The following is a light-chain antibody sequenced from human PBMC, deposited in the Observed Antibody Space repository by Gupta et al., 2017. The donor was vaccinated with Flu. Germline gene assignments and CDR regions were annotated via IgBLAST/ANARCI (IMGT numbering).Light chain of an antibody. CDR2: DAS. J-gene: IGKJ5*01. V-gene: IGKV3-11*01. Sequence: IVLTQSPATLSLSPGERATLSCRASQSVSSYLAWYQQKPGQAPRLLIYDASNRASRSTARFSGSGCEKDFTLTSSSRENEGFAVYYGQQRSNSHTFGQGTRLEIK. CDR3: QQRSNSHT. CDR1: QSVSSY.